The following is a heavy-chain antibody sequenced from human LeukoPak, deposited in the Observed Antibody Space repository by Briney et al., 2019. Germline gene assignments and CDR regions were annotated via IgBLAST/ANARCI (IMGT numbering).Heavy chain of an antibody. D-gene: IGHD5-18*01. J-gene: IGHJ4*02. V-gene: IGHV1-69*04. Sequence: ASVKVSCKASGYTYTSYAISWVRQAPGQGLEWMGRIIPILGIANYAQKFQGRVTITADKSTSTAYMELSSLRSEDTAVYYCASGGYSYGKRFDYWGQGTLVTVSS. CDR3: ASGGYSYGKRFDY. CDR1: GYTYTSYA. CDR2: IIPILGIA.